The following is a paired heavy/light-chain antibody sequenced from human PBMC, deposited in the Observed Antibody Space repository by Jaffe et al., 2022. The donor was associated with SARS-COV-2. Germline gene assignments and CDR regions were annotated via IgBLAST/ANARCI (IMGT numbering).Light chain of an antibody. V-gene: IGKV3-11*01. Sequence: EIVLTQSPATLSLSPGERATLSCRASQSVRSYVAWYQQKPGQAPRLLIYDASNRATGIPARFSGSGSGTDFTLTISSLEPEDFAVYYCQQRSNWQYTFGQGTKLEIK. J-gene: IGKJ2*01. CDR3: QQRSNWQYT. CDR1: QSVRSY. CDR2: DAS.
Heavy chain of an antibody. J-gene: IGHJ5*02. CDR2: INHSGST. CDR1: GGSFSGYY. Sequence: QVQLQQWGAGLLKPSETLSLTCAVYGGSFSGYYWSWIRQPPGKGLEWIGEINHSGSTNYNPSLKSRVTTSLDTSKNQFSLKLSSVTAADTAVYYCARGALWSLIPVAGSDPFDPWGQGTLVTVSS. D-gene: IGHD3-16*01. CDR3: ARGALWSLIPVAGSDPFDP. V-gene: IGHV4-34*01.